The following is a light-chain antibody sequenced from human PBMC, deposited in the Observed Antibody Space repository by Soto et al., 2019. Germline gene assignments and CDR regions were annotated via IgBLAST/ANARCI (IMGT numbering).Light chain of an antibody. CDR3: QQYNNWPPIT. Sequence: EIVLTQSPATLSSSPGERATLSCRASQSVSSSLAWYQQKPGQAPRLLIYDASNRATGIPARFSGSGSGTEFTLTISSLQSEDFAVYYCQQYNNWPPITFGQGTRLEI. CDR1: QSVSSS. CDR2: DAS. J-gene: IGKJ5*01. V-gene: IGKV3-11*01.